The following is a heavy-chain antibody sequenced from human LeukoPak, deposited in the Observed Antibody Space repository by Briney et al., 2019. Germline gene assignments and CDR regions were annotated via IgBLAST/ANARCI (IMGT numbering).Heavy chain of an antibody. V-gene: IGHV1-69*05. J-gene: IGHJ4*02. CDR3: ARGMAYHSSSWYVYYFDY. Sequence: ASVKVSCKASGGTFSSYAISWVRQAPGQGLEWMGRIIPIFGTANHAQKFQGRVTITTDESTSTAYMELSSLRSEDTAVYYCARGMAYHSSSWYVYYFDYWGQGTLVTVSS. CDR1: GGTFSSYA. D-gene: IGHD6-13*01. CDR2: IIPIFGTA.